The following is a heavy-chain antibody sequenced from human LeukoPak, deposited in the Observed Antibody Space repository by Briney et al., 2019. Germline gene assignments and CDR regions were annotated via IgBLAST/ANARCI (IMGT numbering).Heavy chain of an antibody. CDR1: GGSISSYY. CDR2: IYYSGST. D-gene: IGHD4-17*01. J-gene: IGHJ4*02. Sequence: PSETLSLTCTVSGGSISSYYWSWIRQPPGKGLEWIGYIYYSGSTNYNPSLKSRVTISVDTSKNQFSLKLSSVTAADTAVYYCARGFPMTTXXXGFDYWGQGTLVTVSS. V-gene: IGHV4-59*01. CDR3: ARGFPMTTXXXGFDY.